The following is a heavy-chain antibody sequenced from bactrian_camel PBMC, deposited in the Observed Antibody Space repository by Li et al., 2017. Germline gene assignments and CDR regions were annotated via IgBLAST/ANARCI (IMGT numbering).Heavy chain of an antibody. Sequence: VQLVESGGGSVQPGGSLRLSCVASGLTETHGCMGWFRQAPGKEREAVAAIDAHGGPSYANSVKGRFTVSRDNAKITLHLEMNNLEPEDTGMYYCAAARYCSENGGSLSFVRYLDIWGHGTQVTVS. V-gene: IGHV3S53*01. CDR1: GLTETHGC. CDR2: IDAHGGP. CDR3: AAARYCSENGGSLSFVRYLDI. J-gene: IGHJ2*01. D-gene: IGHD2*01.